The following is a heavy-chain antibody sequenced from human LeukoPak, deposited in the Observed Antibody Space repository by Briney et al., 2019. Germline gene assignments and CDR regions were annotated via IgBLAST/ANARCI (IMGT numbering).Heavy chain of an antibody. CDR3: ARSLPYGTTWYGRSDF. V-gene: IGHV3-7*03. Sequence: GGSLRLSCAASGFPFNAYWMTWVRQAPGKGLEWVANIRQDGDTEYYVDSVKGRFTISRDNAMNSLYLQMNSLRAEDTAIYYRARSLPYGTTWYGRSDFWGQGTLVTVSS. D-gene: IGHD6-13*01. CDR1: GFPFNAYW. CDR2: IRQDGDTE. J-gene: IGHJ4*02.